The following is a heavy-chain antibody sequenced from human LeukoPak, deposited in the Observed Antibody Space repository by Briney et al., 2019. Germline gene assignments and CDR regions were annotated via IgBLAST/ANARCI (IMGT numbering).Heavy chain of an antibody. D-gene: IGHD3-10*01. J-gene: IGHJ5*02. CDR1: GYSISSGYY. Sequence: SETLSLTCTVSGYSISSGYYWGWIRQPPGKGLEWIGSIYHSGSTYYNPSLKSRVTISVDTSKNQFSLKLSSVTAADTAVYYCARDYYGSGTPRFDPWGQGTLVTVSS. CDR2: IYHSGST. V-gene: IGHV4-38-2*02. CDR3: ARDYYGSGTPRFDP.